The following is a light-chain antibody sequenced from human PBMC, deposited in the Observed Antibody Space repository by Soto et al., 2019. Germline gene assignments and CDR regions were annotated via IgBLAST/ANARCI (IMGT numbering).Light chain of an antibody. CDR3: CSYAGSRAFV. CDR2: EDN. CDR1: SSDVGLYNF. Sequence: QSVLTQPASVSGSPGQSITISCTGTSSDVGLYNFVSWYQQYPGKAPKLIVYEDNKRPSRVSNRFSGSKSGNTASLTISGLQAEDEGDYYCCSYAGSRAFVFGGGTKVTVL. J-gene: IGLJ2*01. V-gene: IGLV2-23*02.